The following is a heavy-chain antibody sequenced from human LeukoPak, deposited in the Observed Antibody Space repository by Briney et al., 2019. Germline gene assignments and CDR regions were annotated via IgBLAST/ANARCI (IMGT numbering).Heavy chain of an antibody. CDR3: AKDPYSSSPNNWFDP. J-gene: IGHJ5*02. V-gene: IGHV3-23*01. CDR1: GFTFSSYA. CDR2: ISGSGGST. D-gene: IGHD6-6*01. Sequence: GGSLRLSSAASGFTFSSYAMSWVRQAPGKGLEWVSAISGSGGSTYYADSVKGRFTISRDNSKNTLYLQMNSLRAEDTAVYYCAKDPYSSSPNNWFDPWGRGTLVTVSS.